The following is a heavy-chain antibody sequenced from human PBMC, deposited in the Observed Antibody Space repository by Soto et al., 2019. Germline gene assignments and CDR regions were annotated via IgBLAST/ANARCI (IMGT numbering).Heavy chain of an antibody. V-gene: IGHV3-21*01. Sequence: GGSLRLSYAASGFNFSSYSMNWVRQAQGKGLEWVSSISSSSSYIYYADSVKGRFTISRDNAKNSLYLQMNSLRAEDTAVYYCARGTLAPYDILTGNFDYWGQGTLVTVSS. CDR1: GFNFSSYS. CDR3: ARGTLAPYDILTGNFDY. J-gene: IGHJ4*02. CDR2: ISSSSSYI. D-gene: IGHD3-9*01.